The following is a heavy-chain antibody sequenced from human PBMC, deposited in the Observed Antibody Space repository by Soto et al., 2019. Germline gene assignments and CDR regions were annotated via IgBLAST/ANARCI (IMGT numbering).Heavy chain of an antibody. Sequence: SETLSLTCTVSGDSMNNYPWGWIRQPPGKGLEWIGYISNSGSANQNPSLRSRVTMSIDMAKNQFSLKLSSMTPADTAVYYCARDPMGSLDYWGQGILGTAPQ. J-gene: IGHJ4*02. V-gene: IGHV4-59*01. CDR3: ARDPMGSLDY. CDR2: ISNSGSA. D-gene: IGHD3-10*01. CDR1: GDSMNNYP.